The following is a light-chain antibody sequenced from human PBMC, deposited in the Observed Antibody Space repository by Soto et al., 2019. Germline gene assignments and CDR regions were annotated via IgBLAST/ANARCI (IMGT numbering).Light chain of an antibody. CDR3: QQSYSTPPT. Sequence: DIQMTQSPSSLCASVRERVTIACRASQSITNNLNWYQQKPGRDPKLLIYRVSNLQSGVPPRFSGSGSGTDFTLTISGLQPDDFATYYCQQSYSTPPTFGQGTKVDIK. V-gene: IGKV1-39*01. CDR2: RVS. CDR1: QSITNN. J-gene: IGKJ1*01.